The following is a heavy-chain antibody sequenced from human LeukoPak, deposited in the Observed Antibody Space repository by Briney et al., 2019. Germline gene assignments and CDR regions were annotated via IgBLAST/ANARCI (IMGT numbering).Heavy chain of an antibody. CDR1: GGSISSSSYY. CDR3: ARPGLYYDSSGNDY. J-gene: IGHJ4*02. Sequence: PSETLSLTCTVSGGSISSSSYYRGWIRQPPGKGLEWIGSIYYSGSTYYNPSLKSRVTISVDTSKNQFSLKLSSVTAADTAVYYCARPGLYYDSSGNDYWGQGTLVTVSS. D-gene: IGHD3-22*01. CDR2: IYYSGST. V-gene: IGHV4-39*01.